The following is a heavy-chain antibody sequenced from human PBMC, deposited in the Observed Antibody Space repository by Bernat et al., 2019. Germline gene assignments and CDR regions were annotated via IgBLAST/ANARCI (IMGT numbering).Heavy chain of an antibody. Sequence: EGQLLESGGGLVQLGGSLRLSCAASGFSFSNYGMGWVRQAPGTGLEWVSGINGIGANTRDADSVKGRFNISRDNTKNTVYLQMNSLGGDDTDVCHYVRDRTITAMLAQRLCLDYWGQGIMVGVTS. CDR1: GFSFSNYG. V-gene: IGHV3-23*01. J-gene: IGHJ4*01. D-gene: IGHD5-18*01. CDR3: VRDRTITAMLAQRLCLDY. CDR2: INGIGANT.